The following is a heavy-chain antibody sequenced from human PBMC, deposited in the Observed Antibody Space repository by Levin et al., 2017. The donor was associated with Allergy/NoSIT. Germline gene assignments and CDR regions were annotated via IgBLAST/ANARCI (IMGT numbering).Heavy chain of an antibody. CDR3: TRHGSLLWFGESMTWGRYYYYMDV. CDR2: IRSKANSYAT. V-gene: IGHV3-73*01. CDR1: GFTFSGSA. J-gene: IGHJ6*03. D-gene: IGHD3-10*01. Sequence: GGSLRLSCAASGFTFSGSAMHWVRQASGKGLEWVGRIRSKANSYATAYAASVKGRFTISRDDSKNTAYLQMNSLKTEDTAVYYCTRHGSLLWFGESMTWGRYYYYMDVWGKGTTVTVSS.